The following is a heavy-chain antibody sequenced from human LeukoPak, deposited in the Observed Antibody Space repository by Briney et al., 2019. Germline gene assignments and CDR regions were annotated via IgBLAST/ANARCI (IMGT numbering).Heavy chain of an antibody. Sequence: SETLSLTCAVSGGSISSSNWWSWVRQPPGKGLEWIGEIYHSGSTNYNPSLKSRVTISVDKSKNQFSLKLSSVTAADTAVYYCARGHPGYRSGWYPLAEYFQHWGQGTLVTVSS. CDR3: ARGHPGYRSGWYPLAEYFQH. D-gene: IGHD6-19*01. CDR1: GGSISSSNW. J-gene: IGHJ1*01. V-gene: IGHV4-4*02. CDR2: IYHSGST.